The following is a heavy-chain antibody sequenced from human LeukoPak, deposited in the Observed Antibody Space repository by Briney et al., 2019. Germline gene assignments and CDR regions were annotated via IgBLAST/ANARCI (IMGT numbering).Heavy chain of an antibody. CDR3: ARDFNYGSGSNYYYYMDV. V-gene: IGHV3-7*03. CDR1: GFTFRTYW. D-gene: IGHD3-10*01. J-gene: IGHJ6*03. Sequence: PGGSLRLSCAASGFTFRTYWMTWVRQAPGKGLEWVANIQKDGTEKNYVDSVKGRFTISRDNSKNTLYLQMNSLRAEDTAVYYCARDFNYGSGSNYYYYMDVWGKGTTVTVSS. CDR2: IQKDGTEK.